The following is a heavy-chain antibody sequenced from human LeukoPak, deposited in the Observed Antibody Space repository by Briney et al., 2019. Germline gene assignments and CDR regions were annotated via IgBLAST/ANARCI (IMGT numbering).Heavy chain of an antibody. CDR1: GGSFSGYY. CDR2: INHSGST. J-gene: IGHJ6*03. D-gene: IGHD5-18*01. V-gene: IGHV4-34*01. Sequence: PSETLSLTCAVYGGSFSGYYWSWIRQPPGKGLEWSGAINHSGSTNSNPSRKCRVTISFDSSKHQSTLKLSSVTAADPAVYYCARGRAGRGYSYVNYYYYYMDVWGKGTTVTVSS. CDR3: ARGRAGRGYSYVNYYYYYMDV.